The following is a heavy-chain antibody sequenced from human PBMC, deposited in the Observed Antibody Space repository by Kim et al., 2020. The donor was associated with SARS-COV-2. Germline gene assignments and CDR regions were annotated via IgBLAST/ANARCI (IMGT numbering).Heavy chain of an antibody. Sequence: SETLSLTCAVYGGSFSGYYWSWIRQPPGKGLEWIGEINHSGSTNYNPSLKSRVTISVDTSKNQFSLKLSSVTAADTAVYYCARGGDQLLFRSLYGMDVWGQGTTVTVSS. CDR2: INHSGST. J-gene: IGHJ6*02. V-gene: IGHV4-34*01. CDR1: GGSFSGYY. D-gene: IGHD2-2*01. CDR3: ARGGDQLLFRSLYGMDV.